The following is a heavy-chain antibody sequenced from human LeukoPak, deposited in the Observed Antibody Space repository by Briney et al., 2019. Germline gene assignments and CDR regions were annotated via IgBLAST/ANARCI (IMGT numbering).Heavy chain of an antibody. V-gene: IGHV3-7*01. J-gene: IGHJ3*02. CDR2: IKRDGSVK. CDR1: GFTFSSYW. CDR3: ARARVKGYSSPDAFDI. D-gene: IGHD5-18*01. Sequence: GGSLRLSCAASGFTFSSYWMNWVRQAPGKGLEWVANIKRDGSVKNYLDSVKGRFTISRDNAKNSLYLQMNSLRAEDTAVYYCARARVKGYSSPDAFDIWGQGTMVTVSS.